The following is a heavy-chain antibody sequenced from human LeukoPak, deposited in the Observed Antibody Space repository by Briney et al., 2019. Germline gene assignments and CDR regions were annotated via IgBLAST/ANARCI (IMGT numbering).Heavy chain of an antibody. J-gene: IGHJ4*02. V-gene: IGHV3-11*06. Sequence: GGSLRLSCAASGFTFSDYYMSWIRQAPGKGLEWVSYISSSSSYTNYADSVKGRFTISRDNAKNSLYLQMNGLRAEDTAVYYCARLTTSGFDYWGQGTLVTVSS. CDR3: ARLTTSGFDY. CDR2: ISSSSSYT. D-gene: IGHD1-1*01. CDR1: GFTFSDYY.